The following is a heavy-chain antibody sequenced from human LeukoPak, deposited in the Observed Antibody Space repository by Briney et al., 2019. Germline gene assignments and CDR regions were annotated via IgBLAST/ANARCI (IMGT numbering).Heavy chain of an antibody. CDR2: IYYSGST. J-gene: IGHJ5*02. CDR1: GGSISSYY. CDR3: ARGGYQMLVGWFDP. D-gene: IGHD2-2*01. Sequence: TPSETLSLTCTVSGGSISSYYWSWIRQPPGKGLEWIGYIYYSGSTNYNPSLKNRVTISVDMSKNQFSLKLSSVTAGDTAVYYCARGGYQMLVGWFDPWGQGTLVTVSS. V-gene: IGHV4-59*01.